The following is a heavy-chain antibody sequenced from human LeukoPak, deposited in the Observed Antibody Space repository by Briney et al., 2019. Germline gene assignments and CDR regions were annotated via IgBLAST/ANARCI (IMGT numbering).Heavy chain of an antibody. D-gene: IGHD3-3*01. CDR2: IYHSGST. CDR3: ARGRGITIFGVVISPNFDY. J-gene: IGHJ4*02. Sequence: PSETLSLTCAVSGYSISSGYYWGWIRQPPGKGLEWIGNIYHSGSTYKNPSLKSRVTISLDTSKNQFSLKLSSVTAADTAVYYCARGRGITIFGVVISPNFDYWGQGTLVTVSS. V-gene: IGHV4-38-2*01. CDR1: GYSISSGYY.